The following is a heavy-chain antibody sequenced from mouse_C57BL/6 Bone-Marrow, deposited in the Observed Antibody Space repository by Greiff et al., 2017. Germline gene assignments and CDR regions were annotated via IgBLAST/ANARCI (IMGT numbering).Heavy chain of an antibody. CDR2: ISSGGSYT. D-gene: IGHD1-1*01. J-gene: IGHJ1*03. CDR3: ASPYYGSSYVKYFDV. CDR1: GFTFSSYG. V-gene: IGHV5-6*01. Sequence: EVMLVESGGDLVKPGGSLKLSCAASGFTFSSYGMSWVRQTPDKRLEWVATISSGGSYTYYPDSVKGRFTISSDNAKNTLYLQMSSLKSEDTAMYYCASPYYGSSYVKYFDVWGTGTTVTVSS.